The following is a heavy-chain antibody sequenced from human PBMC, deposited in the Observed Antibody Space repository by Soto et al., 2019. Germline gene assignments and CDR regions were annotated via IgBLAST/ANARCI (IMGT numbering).Heavy chain of an antibody. CDR2: IYYSGST. D-gene: IGHD2-15*01. CDR1: GGSISSYY. CDR3: ARRRKVVVAAPREIYYYYYMDV. J-gene: IGHJ6*03. Sequence: SGTLALTCTVSGGSISSYYWSWIRQPPGKGLEWIGYIYYSGSTNYNPSLESRVTISVDTSKNQFSLKLSSVTAADTAVYYCARRRKVVVAAPREIYYYYYMDVWGKGTTVSVSS. V-gene: IGHV4-59*08.